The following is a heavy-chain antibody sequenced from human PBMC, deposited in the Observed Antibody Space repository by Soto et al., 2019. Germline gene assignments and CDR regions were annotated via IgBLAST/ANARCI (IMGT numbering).Heavy chain of an antibody. V-gene: IGHV1-18*01. CDR2: ISAYNGNT. Sequence: QVQLVQSGAEVKKPGASVKVSCKASGYTFTSYGISWVRQAPGQGLEWMGWISAYNGNTNYGQKLQGRVTMTTDTSTSTAYMERRSLISDDAGVYYCGLARHSVVDPDAFDIWGEGTMVTVSS. D-gene: IGHD2-21*01. J-gene: IGHJ3*02. CDR3: GLARHSVVDPDAFDI. CDR1: GYTFTSYG.